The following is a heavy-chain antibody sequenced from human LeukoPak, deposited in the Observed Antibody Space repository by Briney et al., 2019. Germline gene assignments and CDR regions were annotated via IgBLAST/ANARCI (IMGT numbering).Heavy chain of an antibody. D-gene: IGHD1-26*01. CDR1: TYSISSSYY. Sequence: SETLSLTCTVSTYSISSSYYWGWIRQPPGKGLEWIASIYYSGSTYYNPSLKSRVTISVDTSKNQLSLKLSSLTAADTAVYYCARHEYSGSYYGLSWFDPWGQGTLVTVSS. V-gene: IGHV4-39*01. CDR2: IYYSGST. J-gene: IGHJ5*02. CDR3: ARHEYSGSYYGLSWFDP.